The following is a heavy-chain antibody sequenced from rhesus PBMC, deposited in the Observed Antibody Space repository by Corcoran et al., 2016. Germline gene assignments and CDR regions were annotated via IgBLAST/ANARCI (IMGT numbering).Heavy chain of an antibody. D-gene: IGHD3-9*01. CDR3: ARLIYEDDYGYYYAVVNRFDV. CDR2: IYGNSAST. V-gene: IGHV4-143*01. J-gene: IGHJ5-1*01. CDR1: GGSISGYYY. Sequence: QVQLQESGPGLVKPSETLSLTCTVSGGSISGYYYWSWIRQPPGKGLEWIGGIYGNSASTYYNPALKSRVTISKDTSKNQFSLKLSSVTAADTAVYYCARLIYEDDYGYYYAVVNRFDVWGPGVLVTVSS.